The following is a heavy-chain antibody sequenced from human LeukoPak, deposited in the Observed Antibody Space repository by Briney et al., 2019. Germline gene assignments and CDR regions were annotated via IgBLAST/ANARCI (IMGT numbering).Heavy chain of an antibody. D-gene: IGHD6-19*01. J-gene: IGHJ3*02. CDR3: ARRVQSSGWYGAFDI. CDR1: RFTFSDSG. Sequence: HPGGSLRLSCAVSRFTFSDSGMPWVRQAPGKGLEWVAFIWDDGSNKYYADSVKGRFTISRDNSKNTLYLQMNSLRAEDTAVYYCARRVQSSGWYGAFDIWGQGTMVTVSS. V-gene: IGHV3-33*01. CDR2: IWDDGSNK.